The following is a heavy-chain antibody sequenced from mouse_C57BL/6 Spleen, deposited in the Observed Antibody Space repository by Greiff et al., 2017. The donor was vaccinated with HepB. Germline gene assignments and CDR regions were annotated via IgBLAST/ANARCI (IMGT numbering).Heavy chain of an antibody. V-gene: IGHV5-17*01. CDR2: ISSGSSTI. J-gene: IGHJ1*03. CDR3: AREGKNDYSYWYFDV. D-gene: IGHD2-4*01. Sequence: DVKLVESGGGLVKPGGSLKLSCAASGFTFSDYGMHWVRQAPEKGLEWVAYISSGSSTIYYADTVKGRFTISRDNAKNTLFLQMTSLRSEDTAMYYCAREGKNDYSYWYFDVWGTGTTVTVSS. CDR1: GFTFSDYG.